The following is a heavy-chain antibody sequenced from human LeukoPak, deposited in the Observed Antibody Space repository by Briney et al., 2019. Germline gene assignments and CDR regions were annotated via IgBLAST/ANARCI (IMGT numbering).Heavy chain of an antibody. V-gene: IGHV4-34*01. CDR1: GGAFSGYY. D-gene: IGHD5-24*01. CDR3: SRGTDAYKCGNS. J-gene: IGHJ4*02. Sequence: KPSETLSLTCAVYGGAFSGYYWTWIPQPPGKGLEWIGEIHYSGRINYNPSLKSRVTISADTSNNHFSLKMNSVTAADTAVYYCSRGTDAYKCGNSWGQGTLVTVS. CDR2: IHYSGRI.